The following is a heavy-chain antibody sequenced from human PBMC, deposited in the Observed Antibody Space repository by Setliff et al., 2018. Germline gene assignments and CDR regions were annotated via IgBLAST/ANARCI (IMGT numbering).Heavy chain of an antibody. CDR1: GYTFTNYD. V-gene: IGHV1-18*01. CDR2: NSA. J-gene: IGHJ1*01. Sequence: ASVKVSCKTSGYTFTNYDINWVRQAPGQGLEWMGWNSAYAQKFQGRVTMTRDTSISTVYMELSSLRSDDTAVYYCARAGQLDYFQHWGQGTLVTVSS. CDR3: ARAGQLDYFQH. D-gene: IGHD6-13*01.